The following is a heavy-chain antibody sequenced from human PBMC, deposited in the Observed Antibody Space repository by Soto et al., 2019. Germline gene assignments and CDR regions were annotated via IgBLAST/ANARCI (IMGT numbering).Heavy chain of an antibody. CDR1: GITFSNYW. CDR3: AKDQDDSSDAFDI. Sequence: EVHLVESGGGLVQPGGSLRLSCAASGITFSNYWMTWVRQAPGKGLEWVANIKQDGSEKYYVDSVKGRFTISRDNAKKSLYLQNNRLRVEDTAVYYCAKDQDDSSDAFDILGQGTMVNVAS. D-gene: IGHD3-3*01. CDR2: IKQDGSEK. V-gene: IGHV3-7*01. J-gene: IGHJ3*02.